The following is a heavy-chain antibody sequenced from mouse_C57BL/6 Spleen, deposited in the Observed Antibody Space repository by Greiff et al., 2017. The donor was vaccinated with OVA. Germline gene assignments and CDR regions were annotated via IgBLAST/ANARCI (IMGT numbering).Heavy chain of an antibody. J-gene: IGHJ3*01. V-gene: IGHV1-26*01. Sequence: EVQLQQSGPELVKPGAPVKISCKASGYTFTDYYMNWVKQSHGKSLEWIGDINPNNGGTSYNQKFKGKATLTVDKSSSTAYMELRSLTSEDSAVYYCARGRYYGSSFAYWGQGTLVTVSA. D-gene: IGHD1-1*01. CDR1: GYTFTDYY. CDR3: ARGRYYGSSFAY. CDR2: INPNNGGT.